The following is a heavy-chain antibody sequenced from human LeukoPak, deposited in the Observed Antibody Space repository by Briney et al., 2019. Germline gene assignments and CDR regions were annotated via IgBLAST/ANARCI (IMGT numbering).Heavy chain of an antibody. V-gene: IGHV3-30*02. Sequence: GGSLRLSCAASGFTFSDYYMSWIRQAPGKGLEWVAFIRYDGSNKYYADSVKGRFTISRDNSKNTLYLQMNSLRAEDTAVYYCAKEDSSGWYSNFQHWGQGTLVTVSS. CDR3: AKEDSSGWYSNFQH. J-gene: IGHJ1*01. CDR2: IRYDGSNK. CDR1: GFTFSDYY. D-gene: IGHD6-19*01.